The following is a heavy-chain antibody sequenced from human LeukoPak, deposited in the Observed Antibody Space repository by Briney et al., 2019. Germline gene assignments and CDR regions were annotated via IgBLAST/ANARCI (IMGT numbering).Heavy chain of an antibody. J-gene: IGHJ4*02. CDR3: ATWSDYYGSGTSPY. CDR2: FDPEHNKT. D-gene: IGHD3-10*01. CDR1: GYTLTELF. Sequence: ASVKVSCKVSGYTLTELFMQWVRQAPGKGPEWMGGFDPEHNKTVYAQKFQGRVIMTEDTSTYTAYMELSSLRFEDTAVYYCATWSDYYGSGTSPYWGQGTLVTVSS. V-gene: IGHV1-24*01.